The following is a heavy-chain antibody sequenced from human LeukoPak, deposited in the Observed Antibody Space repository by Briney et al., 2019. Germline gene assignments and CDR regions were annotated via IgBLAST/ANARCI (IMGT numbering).Heavy chain of an antibody. CDR2: IYYSGST. V-gene: IGHV4-59*01. CDR3: ARHSGSYYYCYYYGMDV. D-gene: IGHD1-26*01. CDR1: GGSISSYY. Sequence: TTSETLSLTCTVSGGSISSYYLSWIRQPPGKGLEWIGYIYYSGSTNYNPSLKSRVTISVDTSKNQFSLKLSSVTAADTAVYYCARHSGSYYYCYYYGMDVWGQGTTVTVSS. J-gene: IGHJ6*02.